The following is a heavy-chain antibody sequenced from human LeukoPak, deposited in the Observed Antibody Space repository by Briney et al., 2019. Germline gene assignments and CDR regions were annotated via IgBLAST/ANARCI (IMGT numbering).Heavy chain of an antibody. D-gene: IGHD1-26*01. Sequence: TGGSLRLSCAASGFTFSSYSMNWVRQAPGNGQEWVSGISAGSGSTYYADSVKGRFTISRDNSKNTLYLQMSSLRAEDTAIYYCAIHESSIPYWGQGTLVTVSS. V-gene: IGHV3-23*01. CDR2: ISAGSGST. J-gene: IGHJ4*02. CDR3: AIHESSIPY. CDR1: GFTFSSYS.